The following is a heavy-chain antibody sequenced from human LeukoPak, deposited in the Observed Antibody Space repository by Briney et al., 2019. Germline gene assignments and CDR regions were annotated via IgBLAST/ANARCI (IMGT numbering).Heavy chain of an antibody. CDR3: ARETARYSGSYYVDAFDI. Sequence: NPSETLSLTCTVSGGSISSGGYYWSWIRQHPGKGLEWIGYIYYSGSTYYNPSLKSRVTISVDTSKNQFSLKLSSVTAADTAVYYCARETARYSGSYYVDAFDIWGQGTMVTVSS. J-gene: IGHJ3*02. D-gene: IGHD1-26*01. CDR1: GGSISSGGYY. CDR2: IYYSGST. V-gene: IGHV4-31*03.